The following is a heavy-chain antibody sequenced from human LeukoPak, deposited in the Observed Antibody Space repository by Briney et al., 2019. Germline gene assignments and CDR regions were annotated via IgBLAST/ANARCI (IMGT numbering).Heavy chain of an antibody. D-gene: IGHD4-17*01. CDR1: GFTFSSYE. V-gene: IGHV3-48*03. J-gene: IGHJ4*02. CDR2: ISSSGSTI. Sequence: GGSLRLSCAASGFTFSSYEMNWVRQAPGKGLEWVSYISSSGSTIHYADSVKGRFTISRDNTKNSLYLQMDSLTADDTAVYFCACLRGPSDYWGQGTLVTVSS. CDR3: ACLRGPSDY.